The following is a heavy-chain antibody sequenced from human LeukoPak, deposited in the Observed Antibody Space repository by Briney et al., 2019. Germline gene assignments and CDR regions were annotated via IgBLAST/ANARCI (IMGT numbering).Heavy chain of an antibody. D-gene: IGHD1-26*01. V-gene: IGHV3-33*01. J-gene: IGHJ6*02. Sequence: QPGRSLRLSCAASGFTFSSYGMHWVRQAPGKGLEWVAVIWYDGSNKYYADSVKGRFTISRDSSKNTLYLQMNSLRAEDTAVYYCARDLSGYYYYGMDVWGQGTTVTVSS. CDR2: IWYDGSNK. CDR1: GFTFSSYG. CDR3: ARDLSGYYYYGMDV.